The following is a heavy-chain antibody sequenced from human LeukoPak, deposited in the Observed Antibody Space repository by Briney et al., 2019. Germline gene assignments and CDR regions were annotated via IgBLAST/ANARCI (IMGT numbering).Heavy chain of an antibody. CDR3: ANVAKGRYFFYYMDV. CDR2: ISSQNRYT. CDR1: GKTVNTYG. V-gene: IGHV1-18*01. D-gene: IGHD3-16*01. Sequence: ASRRVSCKSSGKTVNTYGVSCGGRAPGQGLEGSGWISSQNRYTKYADKIQGRVTTTTATSTTTVHMELRSLRSDATGVYYCANVAKGRYFFYYMDVWGKGTAVTVSS. J-gene: IGHJ6*03.